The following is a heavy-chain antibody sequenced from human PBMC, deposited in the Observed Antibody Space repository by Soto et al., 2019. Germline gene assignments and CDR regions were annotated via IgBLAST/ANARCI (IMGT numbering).Heavy chain of an antibody. CDR1: GFTFSDYY. CDR3: ARGARGDFPNCGMDV. D-gene: IGHD2-21*02. V-gene: IGHV3-11*05. Sequence: QVQLVESGGGLVKPGGSLRLSCAASGFTFSDYYMSWIRQAPGKGLEWVSYISSSSSYTNYADSVKGRFTISRDNAKNSLYLQMNRLRGEDTAVYYCARGARGDFPNCGMDVWGQGTTVTVSS. CDR2: ISSSSSYT. J-gene: IGHJ6*02.